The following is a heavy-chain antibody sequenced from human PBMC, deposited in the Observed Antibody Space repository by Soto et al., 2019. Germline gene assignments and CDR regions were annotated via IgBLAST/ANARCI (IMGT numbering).Heavy chain of an antibody. CDR1: GYSFTSYW. D-gene: IGHD3-3*01. J-gene: IGHJ6*02. CDR3: ARHGTIFGVVTVYYYGMDV. V-gene: IGHV5-10-1*01. Sequence: PGESLKISCKGSGYSFTSYWISWVRQMPGKGLEWMGRIDPSDSYTNYSPSFQGHVTISADKSISTAYLQWSSLKASDTAMYYCARHGTIFGVVTVYYYGMDVWGQGTTVTVSS. CDR2: IDPSDSYT.